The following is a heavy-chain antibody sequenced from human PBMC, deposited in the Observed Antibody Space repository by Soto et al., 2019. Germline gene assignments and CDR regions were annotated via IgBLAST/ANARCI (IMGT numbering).Heavy chain of an antibody. J-gene: IGHJ6*02. CDR1: GFTFSSYA. CDR2: ISGSGGST. Sequence: PGGSLRLSCAASGFTFSSYAMSWVRQAPGKGLEWVSAISGSGGSTYYADSVKGRFTISRDNSKNTLYLQMNSLRAEDTAVYYCAKGLLQGVTIFGVVIIGGMDVWGQGTTVTVSS. V-gene: IGHV3-23*01. D-gene: IGHD3-3*01. CDR3: AKGLLQGVTIFGVVIIGGMDV.